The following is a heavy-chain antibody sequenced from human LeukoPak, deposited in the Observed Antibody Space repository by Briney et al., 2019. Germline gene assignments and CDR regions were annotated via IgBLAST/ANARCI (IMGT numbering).Heavy chain of an antibody. Sequence: PSETLSLTCTVSGGSISSGGYYWSWIRQHPGEGLEWIGYIYYSGSTYYNPSLKSRVTISVDTSKNQFSLKLSSVTAADTAVYYCARGDILTGYWSYWGQGTLVTVSS. J-gene: IGHJ4*02. D-gene: IGHD3-9*01. CDR3: ARGDILTGYWSY. CDR2: IYYSGST. V-gene: IGHV4-31*03. CDR1: GGSISSGGYY.